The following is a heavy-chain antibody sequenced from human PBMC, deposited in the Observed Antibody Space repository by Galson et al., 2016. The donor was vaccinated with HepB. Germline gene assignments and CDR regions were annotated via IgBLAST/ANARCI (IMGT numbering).Heavy chain of an antibody. D-gene: IGHD6-19*01. CDR1: GFIFSDYR. J-gene: IGHJ4*02. Sequence: SLRLSCAASGFIFSDYRMNWVRQAPGKGLERVASIKQDGIEKHYVDSVKGRFTISRDNAKNSLYLQMNSLRVEDTAVYYCVSGWYRYYWGQGTLVTVPS. CDR2: IKQDGIEK. CDR3: VSGWYRYY. V-gene: IGHV3-7*03.